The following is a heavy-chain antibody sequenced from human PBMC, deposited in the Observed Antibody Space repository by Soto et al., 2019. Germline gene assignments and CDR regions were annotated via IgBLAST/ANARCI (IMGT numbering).Heavy chain of an antibody. V-gene: IGHV3-23*04. CDR2: ISGAGSRT. J-gene: IGHJ4*02. CDR3: AKIGTSSAPVDY. D-gene: IGHD6-6*01. CDR1: GFSFSSFT. Sequence: EVDLVESGGGLVQPGGSLRLSCAASGFSFSSFTMTWVRQAPGKGLEWVSGISGAGSRTYYADSVKGRFTISRDNSENTLYLQMNSLRVEDTAVYYCAKIGTSSAPVDYWGQGTRVTVSS.